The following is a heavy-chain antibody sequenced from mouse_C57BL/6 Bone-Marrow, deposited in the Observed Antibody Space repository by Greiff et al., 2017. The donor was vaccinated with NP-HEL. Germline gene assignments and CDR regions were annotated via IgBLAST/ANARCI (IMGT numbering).Heavy chain of an antibody. Sequence: VQLQQSGAELARPGASVKLSCKASGYTFTSYGISWVKQRTGQGLEWIGEIYPRSGNTYYNEKFKGKATLTADKSSSTAYMELRSLTSEDSAVYFCATVYYYGSSYVFDYWGQGTTLTVSS. CDR1: GYTFTSYG. CDR2: IYPRSGNT. J-gene: IGHJ2*01. CDR3: ATVYYYGSSYVFDY. D-gene: IGHD1-1*01. V-gene: IGHV1-81*01.